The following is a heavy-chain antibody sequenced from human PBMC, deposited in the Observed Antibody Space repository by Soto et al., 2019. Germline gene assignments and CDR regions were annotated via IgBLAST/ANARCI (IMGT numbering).Heavy chain of an antibody. Sequence: EASVKVSCKASGYTFTSYGISWVRQAPGQGLEWMGWISPYNGNTNYAQKLQGRVTMTTDTSTSTAYMELRSLRSDDTAVYYCARGIGGYFGVDYYYGMDVWGQGTTVTVSS. J-gene: IGHJ6*02. V-gene: IGHV1-18*01. D-gene: IGHD3-16*01. CDR2: ISPYNGNT. CDR3: ARGIGGYFGVDYYYGMDV. CDR1: GYTFTSYG.